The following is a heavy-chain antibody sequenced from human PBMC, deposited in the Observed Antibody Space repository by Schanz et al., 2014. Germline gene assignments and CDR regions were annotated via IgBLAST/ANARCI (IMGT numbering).Heavy chain of an antibody. D-gene: IGHD2-2*01. CDR1: GFIFSSYA. V-gene: IGHV3-23*04. CDR3: VKEGTVVSGYPRDH. CDR2: ISTGGGNT. Sequence: EVQLVESGGGLVQPGGSLRLSCAASGFIFSSYAMTWVRQAPGKGLEWVSAISTGGGNTYYTDSVKGRFTISRDNSRNTLYLQMSSLRAEDTAVYYCVKEGTVVSGYPRDHWGQGTLVTVSS. J-gene: IGHJ4*02.